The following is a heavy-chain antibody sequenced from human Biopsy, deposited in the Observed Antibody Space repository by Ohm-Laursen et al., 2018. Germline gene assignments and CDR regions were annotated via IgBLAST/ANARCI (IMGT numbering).Heavy chain of an antibody. D-gene: IGHD3-22*01. Sequence: SLRLSCAASGFSFSSYGMHWVRQAPGKGLEWVANIQKDGNGKYYVDSVKGRFTISRDNDKNSLSLQMTNLRAEDTAVYYCARGSHYYDGSGFYSFDNWGQGTLVTVSS. V-gene: IGHV3-7*04. CDR2: IQKDGNGK. CDR1: GFSFSSYG. J-gene: IGHJ4*02. CDR3: ARGSHYYDGSGFYSFDN.